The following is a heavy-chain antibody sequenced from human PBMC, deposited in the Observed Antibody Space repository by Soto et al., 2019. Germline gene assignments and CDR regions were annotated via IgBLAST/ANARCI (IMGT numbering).Heavy chain of an antibody. CDR3: SRVQNRGYGSGSYYLSWSNGDDY. Sequence: QVQLVQSGAEVKKSGASVKVSCKASGYTFTSYGISWVRQAPGQGLEWMGWISAYNGNTNYAQKLQGRVTMTTDTSTSTAYMELRSLRSDDTAVYYCSRVQNRGYGSGSYYLSWSNGDDYWGQGTLVTVSS. J-gene: IGHJ4*02. D-gene: IGHD3-10*01. V-gene: IGHV1-18*01. CDR1: GYTFTSYG. CDR2: ISAYNGNT.